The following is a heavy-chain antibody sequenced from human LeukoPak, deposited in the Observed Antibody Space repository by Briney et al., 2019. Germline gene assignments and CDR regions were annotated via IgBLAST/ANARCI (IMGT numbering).Heavy chain of an antibody. D-gene: IGHD2-2*01. Sequence: AASVKVSCTASGGTFRNYVINWVRQAPGQGLEWMGMIIAVFGTGNYAQKFQARVTITTDEAMSTAYMELNSLRSEDTAVYYCARGYSSTQNWSDPWGQGTLVTVSS. CDR1: GGTFRNYV. V-gene: IGHV1-69*05. CDR3: ARGYSSTQNWSDP. CDR2: IIAVFGTG. J-gene: IGHJ5*02.